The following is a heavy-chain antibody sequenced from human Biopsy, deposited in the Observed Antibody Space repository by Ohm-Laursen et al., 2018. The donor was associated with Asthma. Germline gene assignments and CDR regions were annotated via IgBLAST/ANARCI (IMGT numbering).Heavy chain of an antibody. CDR3: ARTYYDFLTGQVKDVFGV. D-gene: IGHD3-9*01. Sequence: AASVKASCNASGYNFISFAIHWVRQAPGQRLEWMGWVNTGNGDTKYSQKFQGRVTITRDTSASTAYMELRSLRSEDTATYYCARTYYDFLTGQVKDVFGVWGQGTMVTVSS. CDR1: GYNFISFA. J-gene: IGHJ3*01. CDR2: VNTGNGDT. V-gene: IGHV1-3*04.